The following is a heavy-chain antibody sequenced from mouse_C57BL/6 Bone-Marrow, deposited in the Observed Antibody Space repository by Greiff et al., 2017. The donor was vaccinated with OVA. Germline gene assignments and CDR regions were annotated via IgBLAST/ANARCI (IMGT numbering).Heavy chain of an antibody. Sequence: VQLQQPGAELVKPGASVKVSCKASGYTFTSYWMHWVKQRPGQGLEWIGRINPSDSDTNYNQKFKGKATLTVDKSSSTAYMQLSSRTSVNSAVYYCAIHYYGSSRYALDYWGQGTSVTVSS. CDR1: GYTFTSYW. J-gene: IGHJ4*01. D-gene: IGHD1-1*01. CDR3: AIHYYGSSRYALDY. V-gene: IGHV1-74*01. CDR2: INPSDSDT.